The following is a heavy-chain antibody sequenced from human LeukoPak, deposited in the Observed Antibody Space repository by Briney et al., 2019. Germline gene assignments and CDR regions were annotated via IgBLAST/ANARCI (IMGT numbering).Heavy chain of an antibody. V-gene: IGHV3-48*01. D-gene: IGHD2-21*01. CDR3: VTYLAYCGGDCPGYFQH. Sequence: GGSLRLSCAASGFTFSSYNMNWVRQAPGKGLEWVSYISSSSSTIYYADSVKGRFTISRDNAKDSLYLQMNSLRAEDTAVYYCVTYLAYCGGDCPGYFQHWGQGTLVTVSS. CDR1: GFTFSSYN. J-gene: IGHJ1*01. CDR2: ISSSSSTI.